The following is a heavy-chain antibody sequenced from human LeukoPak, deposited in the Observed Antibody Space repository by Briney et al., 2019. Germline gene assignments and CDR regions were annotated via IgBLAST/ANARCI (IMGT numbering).Heavy chain of an antibody. CDR2: MNPNSGNT. V-gene: IGHV1-8*01. Sequence: ASVKVSCKASGYTFTSYDINRVRQATGQGLEWMGWMNPNSGNTGFAQKFQGRVTMTRDTSIRTAYMELSSLRSEDTAVYYCATDVTAASPFDPWGQGTLVTVSS. CDR1: GYTFTSYD. CDR3: ATDVTAASPFDP. J-gene: IGHJ5*02. D-gene: IGHD6-13*01.